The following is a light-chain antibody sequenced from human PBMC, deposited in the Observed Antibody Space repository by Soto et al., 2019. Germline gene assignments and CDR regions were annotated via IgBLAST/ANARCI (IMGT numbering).Light chain of an antibody. CDR3: QQRYNWPLT. Sequence: EIVLTQSPATLSLSPGERAALSCRASQNVNTYLAWYQQKPGQAPRLLIYDAPNRATGIPARFSGSGSGTDFTLSISSLEPEDFAVYYCQQRYNWPLTFGGGTKVEIK. CDR2: DAP. V-gene: IGKV3-11*01. CDR1: QNVNTY. J-gene: IGKJ4*01.